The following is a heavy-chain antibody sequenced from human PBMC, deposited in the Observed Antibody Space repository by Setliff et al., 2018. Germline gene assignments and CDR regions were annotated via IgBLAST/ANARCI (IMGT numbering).Heavy chain of an antibody. Sequence: ASVKVSCKASGYTFTSYAMHWVRQAPGQRLEWMGWINAGNGNTKYSQKFQGRVTITADESTSTAYMELSSLRSEDTAVYYCATDVTVAAFDYWGQGTLVTVSS. CDR2: INAGNGNT. J-gene: IGHJ4*02. CDR1: GYTFTSYA. CDR3: ATDVTVAAFDY. V-gene: IGHV1-3*01. D-gene: IGHD5-12*01.